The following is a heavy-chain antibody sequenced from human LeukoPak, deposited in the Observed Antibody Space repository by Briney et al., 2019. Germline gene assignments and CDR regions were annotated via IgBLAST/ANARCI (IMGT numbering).Heavy chain of an antibody. D-gene: IGHD3-16*01. CDR1: GFTFSSYS. CDR2: ISSSSSYI. V-gene: IGHV3-21*01. J-gene: IGHJ4*02. CDR3: ARSGLKAGGDY. Sequence: GGSLRLSCAASGFTFSSYSMNWVRQAPGKGLEWVSSISSSSSYIYYADSVKGRFTISRDNAKNSLYLQMNSLRVEDTAVYYCARSGLKAGGDYWGQGTLVTVSS.